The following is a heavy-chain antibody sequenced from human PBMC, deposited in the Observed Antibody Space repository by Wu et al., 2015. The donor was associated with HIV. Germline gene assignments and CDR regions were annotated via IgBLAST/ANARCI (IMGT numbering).Heavy chain of an antibody. Sequence: QVQLVQSGAEVKKPGSSVKVSCKASGGTFSSYAISWVRQAPGQGLEWMGGIIPIFGTANYAQKFQGRVTITTDESTSTAYMELSSLRSEDTAVYYCARIGYCSGGSCYSGYYYYGMDVWGQGTTGHRLL. CDR1: GGTFSSYA. CDR3: ARIGYCSGGSCYSGYYYYGMDV. V-gene: IGHV1-69*05. D-gene: IGHD2-15*01. J-gene: IGHJ6*02. CDR2: IIPIFGTA.